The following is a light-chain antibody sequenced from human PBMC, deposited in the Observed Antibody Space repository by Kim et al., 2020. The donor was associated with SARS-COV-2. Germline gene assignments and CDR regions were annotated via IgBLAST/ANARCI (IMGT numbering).Light chain of an antibody. V-gene: IGKV1-27*01. CDR3: QKYNSAPWT. CDR2: AAS. CDR1: QDIANS. J-gene: IGKJ1*01. Sequence: SASVGDRVTITCRASQDIANSLAWYQQKPGKVPKLLIYAASTLQSGVPSRFSGSGSGTQFTLTIGSLQTEDVATYYCQKYNSAPWTFGPGTKV.